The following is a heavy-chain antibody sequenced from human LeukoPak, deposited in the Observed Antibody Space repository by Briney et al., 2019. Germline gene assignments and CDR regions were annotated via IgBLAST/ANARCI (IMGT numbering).Heavy chain of an antibody. J-gene: IGHJ4*02. V-gene: IGHV3-23*01. CDR1: GFTFSSYA. CDR2: ISGSGGST. Sequence: PGGSLRLSCAASGFTFSSYAMSWVRQAPGKGLEWVSAISGSGGSTYYADSVKGRFTIFRDNSKNTLYLQMNSLRAEDTAVYYCAKDGGSSGWQRTHDYWGQGTLVTVSS. D-gene: IGHD6-19*01. CDR3: AKDGGSSGWQRTHDY.